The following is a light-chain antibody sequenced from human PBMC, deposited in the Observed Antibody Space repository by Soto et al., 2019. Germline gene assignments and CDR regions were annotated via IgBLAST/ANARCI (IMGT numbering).Light chain of an antibody. CDR3: CSYVGATTYV. CDR1: SSTVGGFNV. CDR2: EGI. V-gene: IGLV2-23*01. Sequence: QSALTQPASVSGSPGQSITISCTGTSSTVGGFNVVSWYQQHPGKAPKVIIYEGIKRPPGVSNRFSGSNSGSTASLTISWLQAEDEADYYCCSYVGATTYVFGTGTKVTVL. J-gene: IGLJ1*01.